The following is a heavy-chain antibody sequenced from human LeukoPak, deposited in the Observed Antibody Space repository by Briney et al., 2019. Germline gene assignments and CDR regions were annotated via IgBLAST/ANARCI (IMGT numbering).Heavy chain of an antibody. Sequence: GESLKISCKGSGYSFSSYWIGWVRQMPGKGLEWMGIIYPGDSQTRYSPSFQGHVTISADKSISTAYLQWSSLKASDTAMYYCARGDIVASITTSYNWFDPWGQGTLVTVSS. D-gene: IGHD5-12*01. CDR1: GYSFSSYW. CDR2: IYPGDSQT. J-gene: IGHJ5*02. CDR3: ARGDIVASITTSYNWFDP. V-gene: IGHV5-51*01.